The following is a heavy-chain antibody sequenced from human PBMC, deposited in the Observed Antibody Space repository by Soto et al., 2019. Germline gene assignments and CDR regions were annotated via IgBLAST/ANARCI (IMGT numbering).Heavy chain of an antibody. J-gene: IGHJ6*02. CDR3: ARGSLTGTTDYYYYGMDV. Sequence: KTSETLSLTSAVYCGSFSGYYWSWIRQPPGKGLEWIGEINHSGSTNYNPSLKSRVTISVDTSKDQFSLKLSSVTAADTAVYYCARGSLTGTTDYYYYGMDVWGQGTTVTVSS. D-gene: IGHD1-7*01. CDR2: INHSGST. CDR1: CGSFSGYY. V-gene: IGHV4-34*01.